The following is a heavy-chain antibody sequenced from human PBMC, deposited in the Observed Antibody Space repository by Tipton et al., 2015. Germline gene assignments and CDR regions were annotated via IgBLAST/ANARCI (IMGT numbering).Heavy chain of an antibody. CDR2: ISYDGSNK. Sequence: SLRLSCAASGFTFSSYAMHWVRQAPGKGLEWVAVISYDGSNKYYADSVKGRFTISRENAQNSLFLQMNSLRAGDTAVYYCAVGRRDGYNFPHDSWGQGVRVTVSS. CDR3: AVGRRDGYNFPHDS. J-gene: IGHJ4*02. V-gene: IGHV3-30*07. CDR1: GFTFSSYA. D-gene: IGHD5-24*01.